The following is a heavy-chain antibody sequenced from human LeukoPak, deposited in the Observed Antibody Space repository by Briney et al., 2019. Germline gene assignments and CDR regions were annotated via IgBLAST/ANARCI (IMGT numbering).Heavy chain of an antibody. CDR2: INTDGTVT. V-gene: IGHV3-74*01. CDR3: ATKQWLAPPPDS. Sequence: GGSLRLSCAASGFTFNNYAMSWVRQAPGKGLESVSRINTDGTVTTYADSVKGRFTVSRDNADNTMFLQMNSVRDEDTAVYYCATKQWLAPPPDSWGQGTPVTVSS. CDR1: GFTFNNYA. D-gene: IGHD6-19*01. J-gene: IGHJ4*02.